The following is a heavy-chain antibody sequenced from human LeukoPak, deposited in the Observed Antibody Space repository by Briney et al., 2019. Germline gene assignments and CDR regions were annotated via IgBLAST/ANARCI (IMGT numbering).Heavy chain of an antibody. Sequence: ASVKVSCKSSGYTLVGYYMHWVRQAPGQGLDWMGWINPNNGGTKYAQKFQGRVTMTRDTSISTGYMELSSLRSDDTDVYYCARVVGYCSAGSCGNWFDPWGQGTLVTVSS. D-gene: IGHD2-15*01. J-gene: IGHJ5*02. CDR2: INPNNGGT. V-gene: IGHV1-2*02. CDR3: ARVVGYCSAGSCGNWFDP. CDR1: GYTLVGYY.